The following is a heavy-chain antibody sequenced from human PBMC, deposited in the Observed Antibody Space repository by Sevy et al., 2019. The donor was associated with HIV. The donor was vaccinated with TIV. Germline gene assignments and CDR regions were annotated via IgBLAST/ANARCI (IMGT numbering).Heavy chain of an antibody. V-gene: IGHV3-11*06. CDR1: GFTFSDYY. CDR2: ISSSSSYT. CDR3: ARDSLSYGDYADY. D-gene: IGHD4-17*01. J-gene: IGHJ4*02. Sequence: GGSLSLSCAASGFTFSDYYMSWIRQAPGKGLEWVSYISSSSSYTNYADSVKGRFTISRDNAKNSLYLQMNSLRAEDTAVYYCARDSLSYGDYADYWGQGTLVTVSS.